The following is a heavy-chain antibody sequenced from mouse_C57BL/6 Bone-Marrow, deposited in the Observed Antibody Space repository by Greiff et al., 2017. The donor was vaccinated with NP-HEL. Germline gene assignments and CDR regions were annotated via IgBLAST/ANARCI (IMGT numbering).Heavy chain of an antibody. V-gene: IGHV14-4*01. J-gene: IGHJ1*03. CDR1: GFNIKDDY. CDR3: TTLITTVVAPRYFDV. D-gene: IGHD1-1*01. Sequence: EVQLQQSGAELVRPGASVKLSCTASGFNIKDDYMHWVKQRPEQGLEWIGWIDPENGDTEYASKFQGKATITADTSSNTAYLQLSSLTSEDTAVYYCTTLITTVVAPRYFDVWGTGTTVTVSS. CDR2: IDPENGDT.